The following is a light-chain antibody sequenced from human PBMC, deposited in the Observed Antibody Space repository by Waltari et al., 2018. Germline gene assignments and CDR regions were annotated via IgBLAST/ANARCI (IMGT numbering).Light chain of an antibody. CDR2: GAS. CDR1: QSVSKE. V-gene: IGKV3-15*01. J-gene: IGKJ4*01. Sequence: EIVMTQSPGTLSLSPGARATLSCRASQSVSKELAWYQQKPGQPPRLLIYGASTRATGIPARFSGSGSETEFTLTISSLQSEDFGVYCCQQYNSWPLTFGGGTKVEIK. CDR3: QQYNSWPLT.